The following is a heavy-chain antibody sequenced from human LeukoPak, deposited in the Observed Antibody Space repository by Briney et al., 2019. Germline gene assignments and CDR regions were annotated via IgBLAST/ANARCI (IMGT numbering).Heavy chain of an antibody. J-gene: IGHJ4*02. Sequence: GGSLRLSCAASGFTFSSYSMNWVRQAPGKGLEWVSSISSSSSYIYYADSVKGRFTISRDNAKNSLYLQMNSLRAEDTAVYYCARDDYGAPITFDYWGQGTLVTVSS. CDR1: GFTFSSYS. D-gene: IGHD4-17*01. CDR3: ARDDYGAPITFDY. V-gene: IGHV3-21*01. CDR2: ISSSSSYI.